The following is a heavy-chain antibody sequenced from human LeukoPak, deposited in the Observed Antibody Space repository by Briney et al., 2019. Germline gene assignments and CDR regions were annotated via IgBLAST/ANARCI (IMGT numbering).Heavy chain of an antibody. J-gene: IGHJ3*01. CDR2: IYSGGST. D-gene: IGHD4-17*01. CDR3: AKDPNGDYVGAFDS. Sequence: GGSLRLSCAASGFTVSSNYMSWVRQAPGKGLEWVSVIYSGGSTYYADSVKGRFTISRDNSKNTLYLQTNSLRADDTAVYYCAKDPNGDYVGAFDSWGQGTVVSVSS. CDR1: GFTVSSNY. V-gene: IGHV3-53*01.